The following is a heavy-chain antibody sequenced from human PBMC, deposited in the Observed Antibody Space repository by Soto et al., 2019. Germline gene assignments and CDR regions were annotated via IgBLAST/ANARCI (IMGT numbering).Heavy chain of an antibody. CDR2: IIPIFGTA. J-gene: IGHJ4*02. V-gene: IGHV1-69*06. D-gene: IGHD2-15*01. CDR3: ARGGGGGPTQSEYYFDY. CDR1: GGTFSSYA. Sequence: SVKVSCKASGGTFSSYAISWVRQAPGQGLEWMGGIIPIFGTANYAQKVQGRVTITADKSTSTAYMELSSLRSEDTAVYYCARGGGGGPTQSEYYFDYWGQGPMVTASS.